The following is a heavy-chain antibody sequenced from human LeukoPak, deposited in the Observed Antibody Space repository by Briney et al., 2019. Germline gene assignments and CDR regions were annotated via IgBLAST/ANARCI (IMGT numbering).Heavy chain of an antibody. CDR1: GFTFSSYG. D-gene: IGHD2-2*02. V-gene: IGHV3-30*03. J-gene: IGHJ4*02. Sequence: GRSLRLSCAASGFTFSSYGMHWVRQAPGKGLEWVAVISYDGSNKYYADSVKGRFTISRDNSKNTLYLQMNSLRAEDTAVYYCARDPNYCSSTSCYSHYWGQGTLVTVSS. CDR2: ISYDGSNK. CDR3: ARDPNYCSSTSCYSHY.